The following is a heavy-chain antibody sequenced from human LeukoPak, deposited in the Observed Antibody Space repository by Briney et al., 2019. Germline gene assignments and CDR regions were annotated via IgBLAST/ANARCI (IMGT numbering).Heavy chain of an antibody. CDR3: AREVDRVFDY. J-gene: IGHJ4*02. D-gene: IGHD2-2*01. CDR1: GFTFSSYS. Sequence: GGSLRLSCAASGFTFSSYSMHWLRQAPGKGLADVSAISSNGDNTYYAGSVKGRFTISRDNSKNTLYLQMGSLRVEDMGVYYCAREVDRVFDYWGQGNLVTVSS. V-gene: IGHV3-64*02. CDR2: ISSNGDNT.